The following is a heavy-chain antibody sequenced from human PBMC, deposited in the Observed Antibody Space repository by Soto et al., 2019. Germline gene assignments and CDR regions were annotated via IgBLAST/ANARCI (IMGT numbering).Heavy chain of an antibody. CDR3: TRQYCISTSCYAGAFDI. D-gene: IGHD2-2*01. J-gene: IGHJ3*02. Sequence: EVQLVESGGGLVQPGGSLKLSCAASGFTFSGSAMHWVRQASGKGLEWVGRIRSKANSYATAYAASVKGRFTISRDGSKNTAYLHMNSLKPEDTAVYYCTRQYCISTSCYAGAFDIWGQGTMFTVSS. V-gene: IGHV3-73*01. CDR1: GFTFSGSA. CDR2: IRSKANSYAT.